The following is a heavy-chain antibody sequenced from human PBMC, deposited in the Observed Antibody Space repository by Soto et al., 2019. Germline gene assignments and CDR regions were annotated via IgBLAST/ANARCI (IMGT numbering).Heavy chain of an antibody. CDR3: ARDQVLSAVSFQH. CDR1: GFTFSSYA. J-gene: IGHJ1*01. Sequence: QVQLVESGGGVVQPGRSLRLSCAASGFTFSSYAMHWVRQAPGKGLEWVAVISYDGSNKYYADSVKGRFTISRDNSKNTLYLQMNSLRAEDTAVYYCARDQVLSAVSFQHWGQGTLVTVS. V-gene: IGHV3-30-3*01. D-gene: IGHD3-3*01. CDR2: ISYDGSNK.